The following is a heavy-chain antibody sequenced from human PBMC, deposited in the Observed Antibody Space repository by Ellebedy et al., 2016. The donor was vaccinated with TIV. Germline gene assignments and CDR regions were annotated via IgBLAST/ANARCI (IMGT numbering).Heavy chain of an antibody. CDR3: ASLRFHDYGDYGPSPNDAFDI. CDR2: ISAYNGNT. CDR1: GYTFTSYG. D-gene: IGHD4-17*01. J-gene: IGHJ3*02. Sequence: ASVKVSCKASGYTFTSYGISWVRQAPGQGLEWMGWISAYNGNTNYAQKLQGRVTMTTDTSTSTAYMELRSLRSDDTAVYYCASLRFHDYGDYGPSPNDAFDIWGQGTMVTVSS. V-gene: IGHV1-18*04.